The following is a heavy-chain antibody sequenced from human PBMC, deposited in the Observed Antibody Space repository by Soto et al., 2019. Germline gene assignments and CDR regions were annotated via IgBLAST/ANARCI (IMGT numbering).Heavy chain of an antibody. CDR1: GGSISRGDYY. CDR3: ARDLLAVAVDYGMDV. CDR2: IYYSGST. J-gene: IGHJ6*02. Sequence: SETLSLTCTVSGGSISRGDYYWSWIRQPQGKVLEWVGYIYYSGSTYYNPSLKSRVTISVDTSKNQFSLKLSSVTAADTAVYYCARDLLAVAVDYGMDVWGQGTTVT. D-gene: IGHD6-19*01. V-gene: IGHV4-30-4*01.